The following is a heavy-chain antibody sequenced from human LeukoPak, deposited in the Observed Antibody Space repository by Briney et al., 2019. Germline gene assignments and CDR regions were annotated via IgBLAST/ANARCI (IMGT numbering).Heavy chain of an antibody. CDR2: ISAYNGNT. CDR3: ARDWHVDDYGSSGAFDV. CDR1: DYTFTSYG. Sequence: ASVKVSCKASDYTFTSYGISWVRQAPGQGLEWMGWISAYNGNTDSAQKFQGRVTMTTDTSTSTAYMELRSLRSDDTAVYYCARDWHVDDYGSSGAFDVWGQGTMVTASS. J-gene: IGHJ3*01. D-gene: IGHD4-17*01. V-gene: IGHV1-18*01.